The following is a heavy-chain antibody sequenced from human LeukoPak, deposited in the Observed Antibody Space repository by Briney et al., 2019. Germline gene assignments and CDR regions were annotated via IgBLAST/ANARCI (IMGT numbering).Heavy chain of an antibody. CDR2: IYYSGST. J-gene: IGHJ4*02. CDR3: ARDQLKGGNDVFGY. CDR1: GGSISSYY. Sequence: PSETLSLTCTVPGGSISSYYWSWLRQPPGKGLEWIGYIYYSGSTNYNPSLKSRVTISVDTSKNQFSLKLSSVTAADTAVYYCARDQLKGGNDVFGYWGQGTLVTVSS. V-gene: IGHV4-59*01. D-gene: IGHD3-3*01.